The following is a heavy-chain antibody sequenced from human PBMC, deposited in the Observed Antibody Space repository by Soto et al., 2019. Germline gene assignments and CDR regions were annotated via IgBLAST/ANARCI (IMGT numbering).Heavy chain of an antibody. D-gene: IGHD6-19*01. CDR3: ARAVIWLEEKYYYYYMDV. J-gene: IGHJ6*03. CDR2: IGTAGDT. V-gene: IGHV3-13*01. CDR1: GFTFSSYD. Sequence: GGSLRLSCAASGFTFSSYDMHWVRQATGKGLEWVSAIGTAGDTYYPGSVKGRFTISRENAKNSLYLQMNSLRAGDTAVYYCARAVIWLEEKYYYYYMDVWGKGTTVTVSS.